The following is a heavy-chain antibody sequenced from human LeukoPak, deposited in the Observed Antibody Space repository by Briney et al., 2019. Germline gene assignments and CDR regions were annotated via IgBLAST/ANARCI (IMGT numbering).Heavy chain of an antibody. CDR3: ASQRQVGYGQGGFDY. CDR1: GFTFSSYG. CDR2: ISYDGSNK. V-gene: IGHV3-30*03. J-gene: IGHJ4*02. Sequence: PGRSLRLSCAASGFTFSSYGMHWVRQAPGKGLEWVAVISYDGSNKYYADSVKGRFTISRDNSKNTLYLQMNSLRAEDTAVYYCASQRQVGYGQGGFDYWGQGTLVTVSS. D-gene: IGHD5-18*01.